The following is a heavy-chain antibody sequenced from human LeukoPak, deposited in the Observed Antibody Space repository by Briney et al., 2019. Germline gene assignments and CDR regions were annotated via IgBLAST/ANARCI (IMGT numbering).Heavy chain of an antibody. D-gene: IGHD6-19*01. J-gene: IGHJ4*02. V-gene: IGHV4-34*01. CDR2: INHSGST. Sequence: PSETLSLTCAVYGGSFSGYYWSWIRQPPGKGLEWIGEINHSGSTNYNPSLKSRVTISVDTSKNQFSLKLSSVTAADTAVYYCARGLKDSSGWYPSDYWGQGTLVTVSS. CDR1: GGSFSGYY. CDR3: ARGLKDSSGWYPSDY.